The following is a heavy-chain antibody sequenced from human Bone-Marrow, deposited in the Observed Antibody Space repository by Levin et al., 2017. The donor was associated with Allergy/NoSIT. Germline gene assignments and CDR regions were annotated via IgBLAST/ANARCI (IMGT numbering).Heavy chain of an antibody. D-gene: IGHD3-10*01. V-gene: IGHV2-5*02. J-gene: IGHJ5*02. CDR2: IYWDDDT. Sequence: SGPTLVKPTQTLTLTCTMSGLSLDTYGVGVAWIRQPPGKALEWLSLIYWDDDTRYNPSVRSRLTISKDSSKNQVVLTMTNMDPADTATYFCAHRPPRGFGGIPATRGLFDPWGQGILVTVSS. CDR3: AHRPPRGFGGIPATRGLFDP. CDR1: GLSLDTYGVG.